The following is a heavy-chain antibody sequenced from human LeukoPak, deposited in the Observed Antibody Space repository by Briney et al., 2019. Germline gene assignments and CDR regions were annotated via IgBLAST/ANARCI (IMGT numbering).Heavy chain of an antibody. Sequence: PSETLSLTCAVYGGSFSGYYWSWIRQPPGKGLEWIGEINHSGSTNYNPSLKSRVTISVDTSKNQFSLKLSSVTAADTAVYYCAGSYYYDSSGYPFDYWGQGTLVTVSS. CDR1: GGSFSGYY. V-gene: IGHV4-34*01. CDR2: INHSGST. D-gene: IGHD3-22*01. CDR3: AGSYYYDSSGYPFDY. J-gene: IGHJ4*02.